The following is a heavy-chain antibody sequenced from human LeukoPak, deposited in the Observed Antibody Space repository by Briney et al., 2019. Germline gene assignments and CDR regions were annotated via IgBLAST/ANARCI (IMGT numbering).Heavy chain of an antibody. V-gene: IGHV4-59*01. D-gene: IGHD2-2*01. CDR2: IYYSGST. J-gene: IGHJ3*02. CDR3: ARGTSSDDAFDI. CDR1: GGSLSSYY. Sequence: SETLSLTCTVSGGSLSSYYWSWIRQPPGKGLEWIGYIYYSGSTNYNPSLKSRVTISVDTSKNQFSLKLSSVTAADTAVYYCARGTSSDDAFDIWGQGTMVTVSS.